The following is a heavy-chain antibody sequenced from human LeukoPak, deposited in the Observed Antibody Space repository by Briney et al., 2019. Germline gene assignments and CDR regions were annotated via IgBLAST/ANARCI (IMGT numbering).Heavy chain of an antibody. Sequence: GGSLRLSCAASGFTVSSNYMSWVRRAPGKGLEWVSVIYSGGSPYYADSVKGRFTISRDNSKNTLYLQMNSLRAEDTAVYYCARDLVTMSYYYGMDVWGQGTTVTVSS. V-gene: IGHV3-53*01. CDR1: GFTVSSNY. CDR2: IYSGGSP. D-gene: IGHD4/OR15-4a*01. J-gene: IGHJ6*02. CDR3: ARDLVTMSYYYGMDV.